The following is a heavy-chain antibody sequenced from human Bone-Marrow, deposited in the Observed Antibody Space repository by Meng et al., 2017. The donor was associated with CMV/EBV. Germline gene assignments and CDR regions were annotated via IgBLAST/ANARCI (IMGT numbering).Heavy chain of an antibody. CDR3: ARDGPHCSVGGCYFDF. Sequence: YNVNDYQMNWVRQAPRQGLEWMGWIEPNSGGTKYAQKFEGRVVMTSDTSTTTVYMELSNLRGDDRAVYYCARDGPHCSVGGCYFDFWGQGSLVTVSS. J-gene: IGHJ4*02. CDR2: IEPNSGGT. D-gene: IGHD2-15*01. CDR1: YNVNDYQ. V-gene: IGHV1-2*02.